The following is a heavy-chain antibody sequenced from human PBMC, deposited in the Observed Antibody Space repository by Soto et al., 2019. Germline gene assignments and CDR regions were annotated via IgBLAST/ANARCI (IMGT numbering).Heavy chain of an antibody. CDR3: AKDSGYNYGYFRWFDP. Sequence: SETLSLTCSVSGGSISTSSYYWGWIRQPPGKGLEWIGSIYYSGSTYYNPALKSRVTISVDTSKSQFSLKLSSVTAADTAVYYCAKDSGYNYGYFRWFDPWGQGTLVTVSS. D-gene: IGHD5-18*01. J-gene: IGHJ5*02. V-gene: IGHV4-39*07. CDR1: GGSISTSSYY. CDR2: IYYSGST.